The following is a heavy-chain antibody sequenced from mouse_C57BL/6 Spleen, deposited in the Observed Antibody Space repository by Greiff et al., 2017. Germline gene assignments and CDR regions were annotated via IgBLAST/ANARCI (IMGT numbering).Heavy chain of an antibody. V-gene: IGHV1-64*01. D-gene: IGHD2-2*01. CDR1: GYTFTSYW. J-gene: IGHJ2*01. Sequence: VQLQQPGAELVKPGASVKLSCKASGYTFTSYWMHWVKQRPGQGLEWIGMIHPNSGSTNYNEKFKSKATLTVDKSSSTAYMQLSSLTSEDSAVYYCAREGLWLRRRYFDYWGQGTTLTVSS. CDR2: IHPNSGST. CDR3: AREGLWLRRRYFDY.